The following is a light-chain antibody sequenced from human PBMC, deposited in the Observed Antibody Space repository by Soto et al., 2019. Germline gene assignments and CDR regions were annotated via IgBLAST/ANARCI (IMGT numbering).Light chain of an antibody. J-gene: IGKJ1*01. CDR3: QHFNDWRWT. Sequence: EIVMTQSPATLSVSPGEGATLSCRASQSISTKLAWYQQKPGQAPRLLIYAASTRATGVPDRFNGSGSGTDFTLTISRLQSEDFAVYYCQHFNDWRWTFGQGTKVEIK. V-gene: IGKV3-15*01. CDR2: AAS. CDR1: QSISTK.